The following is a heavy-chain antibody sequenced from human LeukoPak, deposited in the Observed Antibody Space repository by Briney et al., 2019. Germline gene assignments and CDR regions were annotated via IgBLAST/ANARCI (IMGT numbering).Heavy chain of an antibody. CDR2: FDPEDDER. J-gene: IGHJ4*02. CDR3: AAELMSGHFDH. D-gene: IGHD3-3*01. Sequence: ASVKVSCKVSGYXLSELSMHWVRQAPGKGLEWLGGFDPEDDERIFAQKFQGRVTMTEDTSTDTAYMELSSLRSEDTAVYYCAAELMSGHFDHWGQGTLVTVSS. V-gene: IGHV1-24*01. CDR1: GYXLSELS.